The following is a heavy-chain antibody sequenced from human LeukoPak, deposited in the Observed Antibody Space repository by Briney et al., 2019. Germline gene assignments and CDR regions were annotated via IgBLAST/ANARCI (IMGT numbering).Heavy chain of an antibody. CDR2: IKHSGST. Sequence: PSETLSLTCAVYGGSFSGYYWSWIRQPPGKGLEWIGEIKHSGSTNYNPSLTSRVTISVDTSKNQFSLKLSSVTAADTAVYYCAGARRVVFYFDYWGQEPLVTVSP. CDR1: GGSFSGYY. V-gene: IGHV4-34*01. D-gene: IGHD2-15*01. CDR3: AGARRVVFYFDY. J-gene: IGHJ4*02.